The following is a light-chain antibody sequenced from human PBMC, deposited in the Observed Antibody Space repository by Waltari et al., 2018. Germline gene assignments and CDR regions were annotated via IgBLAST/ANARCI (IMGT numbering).Light chain of an antibody. V-gene: IGKV3-15*01. CDR1: QSVSRY. CDR3: QQYNSWPYT. Sequence: EKVMAQSQGTPPGEPGGRVTVSCRASQSVSRYLAWYQQRPGQAPRLLVYAASTRATGVPASFSGSGSGTDFTLTISSLQSEDFAIYFCQQYNSWPYTFGQGTKLEMK. CDR2: AAS. J-gene: IGKJ2*01.